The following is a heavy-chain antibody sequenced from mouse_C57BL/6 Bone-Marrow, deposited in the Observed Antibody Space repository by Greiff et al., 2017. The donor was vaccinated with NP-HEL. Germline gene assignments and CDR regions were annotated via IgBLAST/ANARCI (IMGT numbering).Heavy chain of an antibody. J-gene: IGHJ4*01. Sequence: VQLQQSGPELVKPGASVKISCKASGYTFTDYYVNWVKQSHGKSLEWIGDINPNNGGTSYNQKFKGKATLTVDKSSSTAYMELRSLTSEDSAVYYCARATYYDYDVAMDYWGQGTSVTVSS. CDR1: GYTFTDYY. CDR3: ARATYYDYDVAMDY. D-gene: IGHD2-4*01. CDR2: INPNNGGT. V-gene: IGHV1-26*01.